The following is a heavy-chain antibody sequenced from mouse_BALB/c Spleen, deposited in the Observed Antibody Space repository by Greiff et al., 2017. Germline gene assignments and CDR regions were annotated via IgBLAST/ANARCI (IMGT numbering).Heavy chain of an antibody. CDR2: IDPANGNT. Sequence: EVQLQQSGAELVKPGASVKLSCTASGFNIKDTYMHWVKQRPEQGLEWIGRIDPANGNTKYDPKFPGKATITADTSSNTAYLQLSSLTSEDTAVYYCANAMDYWGQGTSVTVSS. V-gene: IGHV14-3*02. CDR1: GFNIKDTY. J-gene: IGHJ4*01. CDR3: ANAMDY.